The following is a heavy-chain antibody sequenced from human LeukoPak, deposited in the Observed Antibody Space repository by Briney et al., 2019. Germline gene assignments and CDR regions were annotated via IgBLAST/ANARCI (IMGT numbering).Heavy chain of an antibody. J-gene: IGHJ4*02. D-gene: IGHD3-10*02. V-gene: IGHV1-69*13. CDR1: GGTFISYA. CDR2: IIPIFGTA. CDR3: ARVFGKFTQYYFDY. Sequence: GASVKVSCKASGGTFISYAISWVRQAPGQGLEWMGGIIPIFGTANYAQKFQGRVTITADESTSTAYMELSSLRSEDTAVYYCARVFGKFTQYYFDYWGQGTLVTVSS.